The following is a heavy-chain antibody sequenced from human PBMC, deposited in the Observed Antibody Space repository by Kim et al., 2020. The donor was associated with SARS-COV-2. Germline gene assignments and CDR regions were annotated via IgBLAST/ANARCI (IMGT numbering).Heavy chain of an antibody. V-gene: IGHV3-15*01. J-gene: IGHJ5*02. Sequence: DYAARMKGRFNISRDDSKNTLYLQMNSLKTEDTAVYYCTTVFGVNWFDPWGQVTLVTVSS. D-gene: IGHD3-10*01. CDR3: TTVFGVNWFDP.